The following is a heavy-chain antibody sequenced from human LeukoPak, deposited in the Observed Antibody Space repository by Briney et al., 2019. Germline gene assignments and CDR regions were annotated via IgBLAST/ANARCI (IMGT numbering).Heavy chain of an antibody. CDR3: AKGPQSWPDWYFDL. J-gene: IGHJ2*01. CDR2: ISGSGGST. Sequence: GGSLRLSCAASGFTFSSYATSWVRQAPGKGLEWVSAISGSGGSTYYADSVKGRFTISRDNSKNTLYLQMNSLRAEDTAVYYCAKGPQSWPDWYFDLWGRGTLVTVSS. V-gene: IGHV3-23*01. CDR1: GFTFSSYA.